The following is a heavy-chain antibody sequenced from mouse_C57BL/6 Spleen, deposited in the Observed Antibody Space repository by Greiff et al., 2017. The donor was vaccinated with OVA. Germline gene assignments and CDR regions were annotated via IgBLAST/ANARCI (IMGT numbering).Heavy chain of an antibody. J-gene: IGHJ3*02. CDR2: IDPSDIET. V-gene: IGHV1-52*01. D-gene: IGHD1-1*01. CDR1: GYTFTSYW. Sequence: QVQLQQPGAELVRPGSSVKLSCKASGYTFTSYWMHWVKQRPIQGLEWIGNIDPSDIETHYNQKFKDKATLTVDKPSRTAYMQLRSLTSEDSAVYDCARARTNTTVVATPLGYWGQGTLVTVSA. CDR3: ARARTNTTVVATPLGY.